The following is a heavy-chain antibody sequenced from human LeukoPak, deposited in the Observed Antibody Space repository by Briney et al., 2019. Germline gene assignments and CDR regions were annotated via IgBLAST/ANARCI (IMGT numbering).Heavy chain of an antibody. V-gene: IGHV6-1*01. J-gene: IGHJ5*01. D-gene: IGHD3-10*01. CDR2: TYYRSKWYD. CDR1: GDSVSSNSAA. Sequence: SQTLSLTCAISGDSVSSNSAAWNWMRQSPSRGLEWLGRTYYRSKWYDDYAVSVKSRITINPDTSKNQFSLQLNSVTPEDTAVYYCARGVGFGELLIWDWFDSWGQGTLVTVSS. CDR3: ARGVGFGELLIWDWFDS.